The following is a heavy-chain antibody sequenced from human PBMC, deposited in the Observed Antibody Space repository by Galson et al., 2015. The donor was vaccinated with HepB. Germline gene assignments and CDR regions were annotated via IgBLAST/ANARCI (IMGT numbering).Heavy chain of an antibody. J-gene: IGHJ4*02. V-gene: IGHV3-11*05. CDR3: ARVKRGYGQYFDY. Sequence: SLRLSCAASGFTFSDYYMSWIRQAPGKGLEWVSYISSSSSYTNYADSVKGRFTISRDNAKNSLYLQMNSLRAEDTAVYYCARVKRGYGQYFDYWGQGTLVTVSS. CDR1: GFTFSDYY. D-gene: IGHD5-18*01. CDR2: ISSSSSYT.